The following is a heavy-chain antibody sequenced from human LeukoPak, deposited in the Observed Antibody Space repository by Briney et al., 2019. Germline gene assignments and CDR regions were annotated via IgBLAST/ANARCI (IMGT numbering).Heavy chain of an antibody. CDR1: GGTFYNYG. CDR2: IIPVFQTP. D-gene: IGHD6-25*01. Sequence: VASVKVSCKASGGTFYNYGISWVRQAPGQSLEWMGGIIPVFQTPIYAHKFQGRVAISTDESTSTVYMDLSSLRTENTAVYYCARGGVATAAARGVYYYYMDVWGKGTTVTVSS. J-gene: IGHJ6*03. V-gene: IGHV1-69*05. CDR3: ARGGVATAAARGVYYYYMDV.